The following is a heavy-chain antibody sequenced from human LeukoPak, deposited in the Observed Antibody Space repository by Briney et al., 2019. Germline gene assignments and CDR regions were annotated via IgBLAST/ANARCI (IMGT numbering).Heavy chain of an antibody. Sequence: SVKVSCKASGGTFSSYAISWVRQAPGQGLEWMGGIIPIFGTANYAQKFQGRVTITADESTSTAYMELSSLRSEDTAVYYCARGVVVPAAISYYYYMDVWGKGTTATVSS. CDR1: GGTFSSYA. J-gene: IGHJ6*03. CDR3: ARGVVVPAAISYYYYMDV. D-gene: IGHD2-2*02. CDR2: IIPIFGTA. V-gene: IGHV1-69*01.